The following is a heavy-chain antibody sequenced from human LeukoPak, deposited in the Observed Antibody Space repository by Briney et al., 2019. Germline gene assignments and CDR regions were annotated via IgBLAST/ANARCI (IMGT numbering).Heavy chain of an antibody. CDR1: GYTFTGYY. Sequence: ASVKASCKASGYTFTGYYIHWVRRAPGQGLEWMGRINPNTGGTNYAQKFQGRVTMTRDTSISTAYMELSRLTSDDTAVCYCARVGVDLWFDPWGQGTLVTVSS. V-gene: IGHV1-2*06. D-gene: IGHD3/OR15-3a*01. J-gene: IGHJ5*02. CDR2: INPNTGGT. CDR3: ARVGVDLWFDP.